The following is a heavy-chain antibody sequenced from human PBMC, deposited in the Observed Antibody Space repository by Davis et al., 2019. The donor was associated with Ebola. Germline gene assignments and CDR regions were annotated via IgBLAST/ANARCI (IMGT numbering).Heavy chain of an antibody. CDR3: SRDYGGAGDY. Sequence: GESLKISCAASGFTFSSYAMSWVRQAPGKGLEWVGFIRSKAYGGTTEYAASVKGRFTISRDDSKSIAYLQMDSLKTEDTAVYYCSRDYGGAGDYWGQGTLVTVSS. CDR1: GFTFSSYA. V-gene: IGHV3-49*04. D-gene: IGHD4-23*01. J-gene: IGHJ4*02. CDR2: IRSKAYGGTT.